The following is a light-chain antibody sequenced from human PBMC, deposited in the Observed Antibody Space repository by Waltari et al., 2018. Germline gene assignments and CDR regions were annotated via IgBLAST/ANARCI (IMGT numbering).Light chain of an antibody. J-gene: IGKJ4*01. V-gene: IGKV1-12*01. CDR1: QGIRNW. CDR3: QQANTFPLT. CDR2: GAT. Sequence: DIQLTQSPSSVSASVGNRVPITCRASQGIRNWLAWYQQKPGKAPKLLIFGATTLQSGVPSRFSGSGSGTDFTLTISSLQPEDFATYYCQQANTFPLTFGGGTKVEIK.